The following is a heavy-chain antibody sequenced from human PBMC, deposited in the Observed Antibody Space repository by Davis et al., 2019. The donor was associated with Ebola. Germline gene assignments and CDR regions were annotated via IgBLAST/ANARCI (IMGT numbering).Heavy chain of an antibody. Sequence: AASVKVSCKASGYTFTNHFIHWVRQAPGQGLEWMGLVIPGGGSTRYAQKFQGRVTMTGDTSTSTVYMELRSLRSDDTAVYYCARSRITIAPHNWFDPWGQGTLVTVSS. V-gene: IGHV1-46*01. CDR3: ARSRITIAPHNWFDP. CDR1: GYTFTNHF. J-gene: IGHJ5*02. CDR2: VIPGGGST. D-gene: IGHD3-9*01.